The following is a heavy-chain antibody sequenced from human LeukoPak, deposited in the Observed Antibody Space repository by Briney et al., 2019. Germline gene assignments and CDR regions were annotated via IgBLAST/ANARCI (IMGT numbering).Heavy chain of an antibody. D-gene: IGHD6-13*01. CDR3: ARPLDTYSSSSLNFDY. CDR1: GFTVSSNY. V-gene: IGHV3-53*01. J-gene: IGHJ4*02. CDR2: IYPSGNI. Sequence: GGSLRLSCAASGFTVSSNYMSWVRQAPGKGLEWVSLIYPSGNIYYADSVKGRFTISRDNAKNSLYLQMNSLRAEDTAVYYCARPLDTYSSSSLNFDYWGQGTLVTVSS.